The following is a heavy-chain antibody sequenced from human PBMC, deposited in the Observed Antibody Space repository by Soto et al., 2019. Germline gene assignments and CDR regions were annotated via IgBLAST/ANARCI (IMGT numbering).Heavy chain of an antibody. CDR2: MNPNSGNT. D-gene: IGHD3-9*01. J-gene: IGHJ6*03. CDR1: GYTFTSYD. Sequence: ASVKVSFKASGYTFTSYDINWVRQATGQGLEWMGWMNPNSGNTGYAQKFQGRVTMTRNTSISTAYMELSSLRSEDTAVYYCARLGVLRYFDGLLSTNYYYSYMDVWGKGTTVTVSS. CDR3: ARLGVLRYFDGLLSTNYYYSYMDV. V-gene: IGHV1-8*01.